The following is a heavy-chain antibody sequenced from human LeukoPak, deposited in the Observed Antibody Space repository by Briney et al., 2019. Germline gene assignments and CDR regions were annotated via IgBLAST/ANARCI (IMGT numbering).Heavy chain of an antibody. D-gene: IGHD3-3*01. J-gene: IGHJ6*02. Sequence: ASVKVSCKASGYTFTGYYMHWVRQAPGQGLEWMGWINPNSGGTNYAQRFQGRVTMTRDTSISTAYMELSRLRSDDTAVYYCARDANTNGFWSGYYRTNYYYYYGMDVWGQGTTVTVSS. CDR2: INPNSGGT. V-gene: IGHV1-2*02. CDR1: GYTFTGYY. CDR3: ARDANTNGFWSGYYRTNYYYYYGMDV.